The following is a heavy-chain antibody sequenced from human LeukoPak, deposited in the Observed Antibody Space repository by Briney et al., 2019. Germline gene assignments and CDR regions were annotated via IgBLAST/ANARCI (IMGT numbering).Heavy chain of an antibody. CDR1: GFAVSGKY. CDR3: ATVSGGDYFDY. Sequence: GGSLRLSCAASGFAVSGKYMSWVRQAPGMGLEWVSVIYSGDSTYYADSVKGRFTISRDNSKNTLYLQMNSLRAEDTAMYYCATVSGGDYFDYWGQGTLVTVSS. CDR2: IYSGDST. V-gene: IGHV3-53*01. D-gene: IGHD3-10*01. J-gene: IGHJ4*02.